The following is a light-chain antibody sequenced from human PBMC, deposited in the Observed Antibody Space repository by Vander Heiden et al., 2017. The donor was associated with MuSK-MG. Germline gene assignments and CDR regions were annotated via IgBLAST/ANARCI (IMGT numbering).Light chain of an antibody. V-gene: IGKV1-39*01. J-gene: IGKJ5*01. CDR3: QQSYSTRIT. CDR1: QSINSY. CDR2: AAS. Sequence: DIQMTQSPSSLSASVGDRVTITCRASQSINSYLNWYQQKPGKAPKLLIYAASSLQSGVPSRFSGSGSGTDFTLTISRLQPEDFATYYCQQSYSTRITFGQGTLLEIK.